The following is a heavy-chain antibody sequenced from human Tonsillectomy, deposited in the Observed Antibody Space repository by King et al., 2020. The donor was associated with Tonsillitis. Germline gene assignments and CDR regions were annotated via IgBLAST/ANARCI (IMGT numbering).Heavy chain of an antibody. J-gene: IGHJ4*02. D-gene: IGHD3-10*01. Sequence: QLQESGPGLVKPSETLSLTGTFSGGSISSYYCSWIRQPPGKGLDWIGDIYYSGRTNYNPSLQSRVTISLEASKNQFSLNLSSVTAMDTAVYYCARGGGYGSGSQYWGQGTLVTVSS. CDR3: ARGGGYGSGSQY. CDR2: IYYSGRT. V-gene: IGHV4-59*01. CDR1: GGSISSYY.